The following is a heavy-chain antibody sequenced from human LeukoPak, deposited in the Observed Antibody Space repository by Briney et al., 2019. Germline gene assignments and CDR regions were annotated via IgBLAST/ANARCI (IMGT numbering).Heavy chain of an antibody. D-gene: IGHD3-22*01. V-gene: IGHV3-30*02. J-gene: IGHJ4*02. CDR1: GFIFSNYG. CDR3: ARVRDYYYDSSGYSNYFDY. Sequence: GGSLRLSCAASGFIFSNYGMHWVRQAPGKGLEWVAFIRYDGSNKYHADSVKGRFTISRDNSKNTLYLQMNSLRPEDTAVYYCARVRDYYYDSSGYSNYFDYWGQGTLVTVSS. CDR2: IRYDGSNK.